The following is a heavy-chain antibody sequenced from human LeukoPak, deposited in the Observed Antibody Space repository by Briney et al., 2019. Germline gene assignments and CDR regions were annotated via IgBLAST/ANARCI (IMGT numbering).Heavy chain of an antibody. Sequence: GGSLRLSCAASGFTFSSYAMSWVPQAPGEGLEWVSVISGGGGSTYYADSVKGRFTISRDNSKNTLYLQMNSLRAEDTAVYYCAKTFKINAYFDYWGQGTLVTVSS. CDR3: AKTFKINAYFDY. V-gene: IGHV3-23*01. CDR1: GFTFSSYA. J-gene: IGHJ4*02. D-gene: IGHD3-16*01. CDR2: ISGGGGST.